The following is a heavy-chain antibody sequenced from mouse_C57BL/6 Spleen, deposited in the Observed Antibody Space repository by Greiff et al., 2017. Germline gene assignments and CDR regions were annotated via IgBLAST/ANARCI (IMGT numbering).Heavy chain of an antibody. Sequence: EVQGVESGGGLVKPGGSLKLSCAASGFTFSSYAMSWVRQTPEKRLEWVATISDGGSYTYYPDNVKGRFTISRDNAKNNLYLQMSHLKSEDTAMYYCAREAYGSSLYWYFDVWGTGTTVTVSS. J-gene: IGHJ1*03. CDR3: AREAYGSSLYWYFDV. CDR1: GFTFSSYA. V-gene: IGHV5-4*01. D-gene: IGHD1-1*01. CDR2: ISDGGSYT.